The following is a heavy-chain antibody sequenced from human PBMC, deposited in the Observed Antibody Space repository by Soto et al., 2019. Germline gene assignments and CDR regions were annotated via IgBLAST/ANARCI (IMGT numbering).Heavy chain of an antibody. CDR1: GGSISSYY. CDR2: IYYSGST. CDR3: ARGWAVTREHYFDY. Sequence: SETLSLTCTVSGGSISSYYWSWIRQPPGKGLEWIGYIYYSGSTNYNPSLKSRVTISVDTSKNQFTLRLSSVTAADTAVYYCARGWAVTREHYFDYWGQGTLVTVSS. V-gene: IGHV4-59*01. J-gene: IGHJ4*02. D-gene: IGHD4-17*01.